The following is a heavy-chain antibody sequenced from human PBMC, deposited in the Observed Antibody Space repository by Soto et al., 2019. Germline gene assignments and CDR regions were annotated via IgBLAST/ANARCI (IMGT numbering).Heavy chain of an antibody. V-gene: IGHV5-51*01. CDR1: GYSFTSYW. CDR3: ASGLGYCANGVCYTSTFDP. J-gene: IGHJ5*02. CDR2: IYPVVSDT. D-gene: IGHD2-8*01. Sequence: PGESLKISCQGFGYSFTSYWIGWVRQMPGKGLEWMGVIYPVVSDTRYSPSFQGQVTISADKSISTAYLQWSSLKASDTAMYYCASGLGYCANGVCYTSTFDPWGQGTLVTVSS.